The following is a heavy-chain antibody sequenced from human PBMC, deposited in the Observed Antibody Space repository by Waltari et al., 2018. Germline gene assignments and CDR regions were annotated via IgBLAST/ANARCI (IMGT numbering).Heavy chain of an antibody. Sequence: VQLVESGGGVVQPGGSLRLSCAASGSTVRSNYMSWVRQAPGKGLEWVSVIYSGGSTYYADSVKGRFTISRDNSKNTLYLQMNSLRAEDTAVYYCAYGGSFDYWGQGTLVTVSS. CDR1: GSTVRSNY. V-gene: IGHV3-53*01. CDR3: AYGGSFDY. J-gene: IGHJ4*02. CDR2: IYSGGST. D-gene: IGHD2-15*01.